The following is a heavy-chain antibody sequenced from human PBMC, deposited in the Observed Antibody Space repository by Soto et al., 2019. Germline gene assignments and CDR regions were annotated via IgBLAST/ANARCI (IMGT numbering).Heavy chain of an antibody. CDR2: IWYDGSNK. Sequence: GGSLRLSCAGSGFTGSPNYMGWARQAPGKGLEWVAVIWYDGSNKYYADSVKGRFTISRDNSKNTLYLQMNSLRAEDTAVYYCARGGLRFSLDYYYYGMDVWGQGTTVTVSS. J-gene: IGHJ6*02. D-gene: IGHD3-16*01. V-gene: IGHV3-33*08. CDR3: ARGGLRFSLDYYYYGMDV. CDR1: GFTGSPNY.